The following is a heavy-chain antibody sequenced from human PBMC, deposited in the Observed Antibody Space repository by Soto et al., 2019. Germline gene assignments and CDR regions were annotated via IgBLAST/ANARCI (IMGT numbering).Heavy chain of an antibody. V-gene: IGHV3-30*03. D-gene: IGHD3-10*01. J-gene: IGHJ4*02. CDR1: GFTFNIYG. CDR3: ARDGMVRGVTINAPY. CDR2: ISYDGSNQ. Sequence: PGGSLRLSCAASGFTFNIYGMHWVRQAPDKGLEWVALISYDGSNQYYADSVKGRFTISRDNSKNTLYLQMNSLRAEDTAVYYCARDGMVRGVTINAPYWGQGTLVTVSS.